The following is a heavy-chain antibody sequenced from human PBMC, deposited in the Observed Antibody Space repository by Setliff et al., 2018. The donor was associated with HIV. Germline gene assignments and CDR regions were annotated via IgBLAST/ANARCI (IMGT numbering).Heavy chain of an antibody. CDR2: IYYSGST. J-gene: IGHJ6*02. D-gene: IGHD2-2*01. CDR3: ARGHCSGTNCYGVDYYGMDV. CDR1: GGSIISGDHY. V-gene: IGHV4-30-4*08. Sequence: SETLSLTCTVSGGSIISGDHYWSWIRQPPGKGLEWIDYIYYSGSTYYNPSLKSRVTISVDTSKNQFSVKLTSVTAADTAVYYCARGHCSGTNCYGVDYYGMDVWGQGTTVTVSS.